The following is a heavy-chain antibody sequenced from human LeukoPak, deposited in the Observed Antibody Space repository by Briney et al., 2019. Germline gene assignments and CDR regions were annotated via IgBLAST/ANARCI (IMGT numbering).Heavy chain of an antibody. CDR2: INPSSGGT. V-gene: IGHV1-2*02. J-gene: IGHJ4*02. CDR3: AREGSGYPY. Sequence: GSVTVSCKASGYSFIGYYMHWVRQAPGQGLEWMGWINPSSGGTNYAQKFQGRVTMTRDTSISTAYMEVSRLTSDDTAVFYCAREGSGYPYWGQGTLVTVSS. CDR1: GYSFIGYY. D-gene: IGHD5-12*01.